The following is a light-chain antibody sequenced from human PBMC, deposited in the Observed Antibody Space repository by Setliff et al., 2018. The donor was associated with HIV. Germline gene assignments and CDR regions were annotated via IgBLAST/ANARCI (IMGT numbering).Light chain of an antibody. CDR1: RSNLGNNY. V-gene: IGLV1-51*02. J-gene: IGLJ3*02. CDR3: ETFDSSLRAPV. Sequence: SVLTQPPSVSAAPGQKVTISCSGSRSNLGNNYVSWYQQVPGTAPKLLIFEDNKRPSGIPDRFSVSKSGTSTSLGITGLQTGDEADYYCETFDSSLRAPVFGGGTKATVL. CDR2: EDN.